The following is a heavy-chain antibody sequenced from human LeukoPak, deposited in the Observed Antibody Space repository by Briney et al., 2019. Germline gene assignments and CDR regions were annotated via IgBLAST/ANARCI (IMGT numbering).Heavy chain of an antibody. Sequence: ASETLSLTCTVSGGSISSSSYYWGWIRQPPGKGLEWIGSIYYGGSTYYNPSLKSRVTISVDTSKNQFSLKLSSVTAADTAVYYCAREVGATSDFDYWGQGTLVTVSS. J-gene: IGHJ4*02. CDR2: IYYGGST. CDR1: GGSISSSSYY. V-gene: IGHV4-39*07. D-gene: IGHD1-26*01. CDR3: AREVGATSDFDY.